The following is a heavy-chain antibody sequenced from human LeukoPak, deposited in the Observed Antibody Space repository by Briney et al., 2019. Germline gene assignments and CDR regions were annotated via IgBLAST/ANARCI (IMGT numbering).Heavy chain of an antibody. CDR3: ARVMVRGRGYYGMDV. Sequence: PSETLSLTCTVSGGSISSYYWSWIRQPAGKGLEWIGRIYTSGSTNYNPPLKSRVTMSVDTSKNQFSLKLSSVTAADTAVYYCARVMVRGRGYYGMDVWGQGTTVTVSS. J-gene: IGHJ6*02. CDR1: GGSISSYY. D-gene: IGHD3-10*01. CDR2: IYTSGST. V-gene: IGHV4-4*07.